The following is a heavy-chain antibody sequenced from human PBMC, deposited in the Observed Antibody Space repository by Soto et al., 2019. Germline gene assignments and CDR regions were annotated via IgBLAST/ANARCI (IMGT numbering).Heavy chain of an antibody. D-gene: IGHD3-22*01. CDR1: GGTFSTYT. V-gene: IGHV1-69*08. J-gene: IGHJ5*02. Sequence: QVQLVQSGAEVKKPGSSVKVSCKASGGTFSTYTITWVRQAPGQGLEWMGRIIPIIGIINYAQKFRGRVTSRADKFPGTAYMELTRLRSADTAVYYCAGDPDSHHNDSQASSYPWGQGTLVTVSS. CDR3: AGDPDSHHNDSQASSYP. CDR2: IIPIIGII.